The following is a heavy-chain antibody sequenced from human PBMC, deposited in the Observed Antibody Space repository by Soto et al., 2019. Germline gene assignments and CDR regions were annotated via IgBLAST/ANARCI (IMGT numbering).Heavy chain of an antibody. D-gene: IGHD2-15*01. CDR2: NHYSASP. CDR3: ASALYCSGGGCSFAP. Sequence: SETVSLTCTLPGGSVSIGYPHWSWIRQPPGQGQEWIGFNHYSASPHYNPSLNSRVTISLYTYKNHFPLTLSSVTAADTAVYYWASALYCSGGGCSFAPWGQGTLVTGSA. J-gene: IGHJ5*02. V-gene: IGHV4-61*03. CDR1: GGSVSIGYPH.